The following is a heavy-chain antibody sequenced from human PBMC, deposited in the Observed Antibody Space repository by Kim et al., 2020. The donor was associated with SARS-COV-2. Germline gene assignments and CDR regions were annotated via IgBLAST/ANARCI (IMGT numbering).Heavy chain of an antibody. V-gene: IGHV4-31*02. J-gene: IGHJ4*02. D-gene: IGHD1-7*01. CDR3: ARARVAAGTTPFDY. Sequence: NPSLKSRVTISVDTSKNQFSLELSSVTAADTAVYYCARARVAAGTTPFDYWGQGTLVTVSS.